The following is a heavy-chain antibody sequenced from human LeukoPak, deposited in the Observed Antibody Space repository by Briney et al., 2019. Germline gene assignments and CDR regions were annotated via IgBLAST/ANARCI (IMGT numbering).Heavy chain of an antibody. D-gene: IGHD6-19*01. CDR3: AKEDFSGWYFDY. Sequence: PGRSLRLSCAASGFTFSSYGMHWVRQAPGKELEWVAVISYDGSNKYYADSVKGRFTISRDNSKNTLYLQMNSLRAEDTAVYYCAKEDFSGWYFDYWGQGTLVTVSS. V-gene: IGHV3-30*18. CDR2: ISYDGSNK. J-gene: IGHJ4*02. CDR1: GFTFSSYG.